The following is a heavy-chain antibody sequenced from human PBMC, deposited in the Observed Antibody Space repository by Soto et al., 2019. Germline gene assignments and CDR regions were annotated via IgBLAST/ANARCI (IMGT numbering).Heavy chain of an antibody. Sequence: QVQLQESGPGLVMPSETLSLTCTVSGGSISSYSWSWIRQPPGKGLEWIGYIYSGGSTTYNPSLKSRVTISVDTSKNQFSLRLSSVTATDTAVYYCARAYTSSSYSDYWGQGTLFTVSS. CDR3: ARAYTSSSYSDY. CDR2: IYSGGST. CDR1: GGSISSYS. V-gene: IGHV4-59*01. D-gene: IGHD6-13*01. J-gene: IGHJ4*02.